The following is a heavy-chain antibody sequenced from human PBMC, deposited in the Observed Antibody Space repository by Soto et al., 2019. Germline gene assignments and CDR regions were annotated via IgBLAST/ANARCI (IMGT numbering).Heavy chain of an antibody. CDR3: ARYSNNWFQTEGMDV. CDR1: VDSITTYY. D-gene: IGHD6-13*01. V-gene: IGHV4-4*07. J-gene: IGHJ6*02. CDR2: IDTSGNT. Sequence: SATQSVTCTVSVDSITTYYWSWIRQPAGKGLEWIGRIDTSGNTNYNPSLKSRVTMSVDTSKKQFSLKLTSVTAADTAVYYCARYSNNWFQTEGMDVWGQGTTVTV.